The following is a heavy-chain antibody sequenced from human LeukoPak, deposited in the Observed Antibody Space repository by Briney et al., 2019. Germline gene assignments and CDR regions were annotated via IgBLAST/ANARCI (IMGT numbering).Heavy chain of an antibody. Sequence: PGGSLRLSCAASGFTFSSYAMHWVRQAPGKGLEWVAVISYDGSNKYYADSVKGRFTISRDNSKNTLYLQMNSLRAEDTAVYYCARDPYDSSGYLFDYWGQGTLVTVSS. D-gene: IGHD3-22*01. CDR1: GFTFSSYA. V-gene: IGHV3-30*04. CDR3: ARDPYDSSGYLFDY. CDR2: ISYDGSNK. J-gene: IGHJ4*02.